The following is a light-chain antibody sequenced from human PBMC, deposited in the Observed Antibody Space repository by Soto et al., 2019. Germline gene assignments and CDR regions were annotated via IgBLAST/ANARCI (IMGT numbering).Light chain of an antibody. CDR2: GAS. Sequence: EIVMTQSPATLSVSPGERATFSCRASQTISSNLAWYQQKPGQAPRLLIYGASTRATGIPARFSGSGSGTEFTLTISSLQSEDFTIYYCQQYDNWPRTFGPGTKVDIK. CDR1: QTISSN. CDR3: QQYDNWPRT. V-gene: IGKV3-15*01. J-gene: IGKJ3*01.